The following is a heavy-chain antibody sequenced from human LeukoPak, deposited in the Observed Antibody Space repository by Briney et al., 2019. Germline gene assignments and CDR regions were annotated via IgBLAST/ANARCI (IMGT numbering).Heavy chain of an antibody. CDR1: GGSISSYY. CDR2: IYYSGST. J-gene: IGHJ6*02. CDR3: ARTLGVNSSGWYYYYGMDV. V-gene: IGHV4-59*01. D-gene: IGHD6-19*01. Sequence: SETLSLTCTVSGGSISSYYWSWIRQPPGKGLEWIGYIYYSGSTNYNPSLKSRVTISVDTSKNQFSLKLSSVTAADTGVYYCARTLGVNSSGWYYYYGMDVWGQGTTVTVSS.